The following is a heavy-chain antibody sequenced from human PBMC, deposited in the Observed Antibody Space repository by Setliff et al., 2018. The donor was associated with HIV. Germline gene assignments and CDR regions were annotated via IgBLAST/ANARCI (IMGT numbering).Heavy chain of an antibody. CDR2: IYYSGST. J-gene: IGHJ5*02. V-gene: IGHV4-39*01. D-gene: IGHD2-2*01. Sequence: PSETLSLTCTVSGGSLTFGAYYWGWIRQPPGKGLEWIGSIYYSGSTYYNPSLKSRVTISVDTSKNQFSLKLSSVTAADTAVYYCARLYYLVGNWFDPWGQGTLVTVSS. CDR3: ARLYYLVGNWFDP. CDR1: GGSLTFGAYY.